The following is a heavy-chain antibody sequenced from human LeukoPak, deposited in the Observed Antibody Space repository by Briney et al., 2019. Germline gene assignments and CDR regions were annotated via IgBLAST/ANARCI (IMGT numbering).Heavy chain of an antibody. V-gene: IGHV4-31*03. Sequence: SETLSLTCTVSGGSISSGGYYWSWIRQHPGKGLEWIGYIYYSGSTYYNPSLKSRVTISVDASKNQFSLKLSSVTAADTAVYYCARETPIVGAPFDYWGQGTQVTVSS. CDR1: GGSISSGGYY. CDR2: IYYSGST. J-gene: IGHJ4*02. D-gene: IGHD1-26*01. CDR3: ARETPIVGAPFDY.